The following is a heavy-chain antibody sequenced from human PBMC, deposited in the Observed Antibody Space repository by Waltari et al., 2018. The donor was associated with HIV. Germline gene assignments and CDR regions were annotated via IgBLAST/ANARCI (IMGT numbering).Heavy chain of an antibody. D-gene: IGHD3-22*01. CDR1: GFTFSRYA. Sequence: QVQLVESGGGVVQPGRSLRLSCAASGFTFSRYAMPWVRQAPGKGWEGGAFYLYNGRKKSNAGPAKGRFTIARDNSKTTLYLQMHSRGAEDTAVCYCARELAPKDSSGYYGPDYWGQGTLVTVSS. CDR3: ARELAPKDSSGYYGPDY. J-gene: IGHJ4*02. CDR2: YLYNGRKK. V-gene: IGHV3-30*04.